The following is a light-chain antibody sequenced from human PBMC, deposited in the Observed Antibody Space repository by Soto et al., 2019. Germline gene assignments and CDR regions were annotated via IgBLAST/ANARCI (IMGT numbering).Light chain of an antibody. Sequence: EIVLTQSPATLSLSPGDTATLSCRASQSVTSSLAWFQQKPGQAPRLLIYDVSRRATAIPARFSGSGSGTVFTLTISSLEPEEFAVYYCQQRTTWPTFGGGTKVEIK. CDR3: QQRTTWPT. CDR1: QSVTSS. V-gene: IGKV3-11*01. J-gene: IGKJ4*01. CDR2: DVS.